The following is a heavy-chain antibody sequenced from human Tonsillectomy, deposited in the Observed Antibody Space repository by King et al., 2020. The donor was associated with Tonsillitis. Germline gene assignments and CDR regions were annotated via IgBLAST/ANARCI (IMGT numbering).Heavy chain of an antibody. V-gene: IGHV3-74*01. CDR3: ARNSGLGLGLFDY. CDR2: INSDGSST. Sequence: VQLVESGGGLVQRGGSLRLSCAASGFTFSSYWMHWVRQAPGKGLVWVSRINSDGSSTSYADSVKGRFTISRDNAKNTLYLQMNSLRAEDTAVYYCARNSGLGLGLFDYWGQGTLVTVSS. J-gene: IGHJ4*01. CDR1: GFTFSSYW. D-gene: IGHD3/OR15-3a*01.